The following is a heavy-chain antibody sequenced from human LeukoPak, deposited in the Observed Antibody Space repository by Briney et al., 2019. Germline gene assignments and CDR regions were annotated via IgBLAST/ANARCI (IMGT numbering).Heavy chain of an antibody. CDR3: ARGAPYPYYQDY. CDR1: GFTFSSHW. CDR2: IKYDASST. D-gene: IGHD1-26*01. Sequence: GSLRLPCADSGFTFSSHWMHWVRQAPGKGLVWVSRIKYDASSTSYADSVKGRFTISRDNAKNTLCLQMNSLRAEDTAVYYCARGAPYPYYQDYWGQGTLVTVSS. J-gene: IGHJ4*02. V-gene: IGHV3-74*01.